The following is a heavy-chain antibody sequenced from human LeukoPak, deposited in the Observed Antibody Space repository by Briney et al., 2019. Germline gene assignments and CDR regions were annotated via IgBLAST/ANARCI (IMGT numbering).Heavy chain of an antibody. CDR1: GYTFSSYS. D-gene: IGHD3-22*01. V-gene: IGHV3-21*01. J-gene: IGHJ4*02. CDR2: ISVGSNYI. CDR3: ARLRRNNDRSGYYYYYDY. Sequence: PGGSLRLSCAASGYTFSSYSINWVRQAPGKGLEWVSSISVGSNYIYYADSVRGRFSISRDDARNSLYLQMDSLRGDDTAVYYCARLRRNNDRSGYYYYYDYWGQGTLVTVSS.